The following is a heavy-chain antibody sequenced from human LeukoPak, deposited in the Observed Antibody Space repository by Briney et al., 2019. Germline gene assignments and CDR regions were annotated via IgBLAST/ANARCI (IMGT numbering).Heavy chain of an antibody. V-gene: IGHV3-23*01. CDR1: GFTFSRYA. CDR3: AKRPSTSWYDDAFDI. Sequence: GGSLRLSCAASGFTFSRYAMSWVRQAPGKGLEWVSAFSGSGGSTYYADSVKGRFTISRDNSKNTLYLQMDSLRAEDTAVYYCAKRPSTSWYDDAFDIWGQGTMVTVSS. D-gene: IGHD6-13*01. J-gene: IGHJ3*02. CDR2: FSGSGGST.